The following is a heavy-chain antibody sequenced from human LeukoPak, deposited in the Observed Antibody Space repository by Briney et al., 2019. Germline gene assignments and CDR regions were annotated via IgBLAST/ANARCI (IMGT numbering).Heavy chain of an antibody. V-gene: IGHV3-23*01. CDR2: ISGSGGST. D-gene: IGHD1-1*01. CDR1: GFTFSSYA. CDR3: AREAGYLDAFDI. Sequence: PGGSLRLSCAASGFTFSSYAMSWVRQAPGKGLEWVSAISGSGGSTYYADSVKGRFTISRDNAKNSLYLQMNSLRAEDTAVYYCAREAGYLDAFDIWGQGTMVTVSS. J-gene: IGHJ3*02.